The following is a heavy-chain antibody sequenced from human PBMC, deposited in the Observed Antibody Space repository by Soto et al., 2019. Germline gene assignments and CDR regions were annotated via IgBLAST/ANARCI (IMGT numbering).Heavy chain of an antibody. Sequence: EVQLVESGGGLVQPGGSLRLSCAASGFIVSSSYMTWVRQTPGKGLEWVSILYSGGVTYYADSVKGRFTISRDNSKNTLDLQMDSLKAEDTAVYHCARSYGDFVAWFDPWGQGTQVTVSS. V-gene: IGHV3-66*01. CDR1: GFIVSSSY. CDR3: ARSYGDFVAWFDP. CDR2: LYSGGVT. D-gene: IGHD4-17*01. J-gene: IGHJ5*02.